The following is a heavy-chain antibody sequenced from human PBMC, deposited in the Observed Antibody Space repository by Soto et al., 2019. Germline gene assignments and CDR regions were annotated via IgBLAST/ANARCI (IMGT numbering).Heavy chain of an antibody. CDR3: AKDIGHGSGSYHPYFDY. CDR1: GFTFEDYA. V-gene: IGHV3-9*01. J-gene: IGHJ4*02. CDR2: ISWNSGSI. Sequence: EVQLVESGGGLVQPGRSLRLSCAASGFTFEDYAMHWVRQAPGKGLEWVSGISWNSGSIGYADSVKGRFTISRDNAKNSLYLQMNSPRAEDTALYYCAKDIGHGSGSYHPYFDYWGQGTLVTVSS. D-gene: IGHD3-10*01.